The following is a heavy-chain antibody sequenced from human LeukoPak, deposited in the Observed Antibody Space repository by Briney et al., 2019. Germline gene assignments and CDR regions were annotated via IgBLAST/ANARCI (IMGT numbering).Heavy chain of an antibody. V-gene: IGHV1-69*04. J-gene: IGHJ4*02. CDR3: ASSSREGYYGSGSPIRSLFDY. CDR2: IIPILGIA. CDR1: GGTFSSYA. D-gene: IGHD3-10*01. Sequence: SVKVSCKASGGTFSSYAISWARQAPGQGLEWMGRIIPILGIASYAQRFQGRVTITADKSTSTASMELSSLRSEDTAVYYCASSSREGYYGSGSPIRSLFDYWGQGTLVTVSS.